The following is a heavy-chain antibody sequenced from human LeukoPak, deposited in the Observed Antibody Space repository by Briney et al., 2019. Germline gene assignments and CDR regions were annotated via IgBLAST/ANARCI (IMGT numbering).Heavy chain of an antibody. D-gene: IGHD6-13*01. J-gene: IGHJ3*02. Sequence: SETLSLTCTVSGYSIDSGYYWSWIRQPPGKRLEWIGSIYYSGSTYYNPSLKSRVTISVDTSKNHFSLKLSSVTAADTAVYYCAAKLVPSAFDIWGQGTMVTVSS. CDR2: IYYSGST. CDR1: GYSIDSGYY. CDR3: AAKLVPSAFDI. V-gene: IGHV4-38-2*02.